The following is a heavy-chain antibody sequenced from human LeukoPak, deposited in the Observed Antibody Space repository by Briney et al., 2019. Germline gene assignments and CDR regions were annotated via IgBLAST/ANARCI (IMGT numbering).Heavy chain of an antibody. CDR1: GGSISSGGYS. J-gene: IGHJ4*02. CDR3: AGKIAVAGSIDY. D-gene: IGHD6-19*01. CDR2: IYHSGST. Sequence: KSSETLSLTCAVSGGSISSGGYSWSWIRQPPGKGLEWIGYIYHSGSTYYNPSLKSRVTISVDTSKNQFSLKLSSVTAADTAVYYCAGKIAVAGSIDYWGQGTLVTVSS. V-gene: IGHV4-30-2*01.